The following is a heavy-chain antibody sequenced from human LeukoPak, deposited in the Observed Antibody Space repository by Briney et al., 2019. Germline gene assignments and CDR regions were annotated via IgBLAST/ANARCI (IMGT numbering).Heavy chain of an antibody. CDR1: GGSISSSSYY. Sequence: SETLSLTCTVSGGSISSSSYYWGWIRQPPGKELEWIGSIFYSGSTYYNPSLKSRVTISVDTSKNQFSLKLSSVTAADTALYYCARAATIKTDWFDPWGQGTLVTVSS. CDR2: IFYSGST. D-gene: IGHD5-24*01. J-gene: IGHJ5*02. V-gene: IGHV4-39*07. CDR3: ARAATIKTDWFDP.